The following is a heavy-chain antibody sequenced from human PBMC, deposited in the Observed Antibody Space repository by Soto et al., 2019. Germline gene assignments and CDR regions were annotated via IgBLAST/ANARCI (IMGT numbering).Heavy chain of an antibody. CDR1: GGSISSGDYY. Sequence: TSETLSLTCAVSGGSISSGDYYWGWIRQSPGKGLEWIGNIYYSGSTYYNPSLKSRVTISVDTSKNQLSLKLRSVTAADTALYYCARDRGSRVYNGDFDYWGQGTLVTVSS. D-gene: IGHD3-10*01. CDR3: ARDRGSRVYNGDFDY. CDR2: IYYSGST. V-gene: IGHV4-39*02. J-gene: IGHJ4*02.